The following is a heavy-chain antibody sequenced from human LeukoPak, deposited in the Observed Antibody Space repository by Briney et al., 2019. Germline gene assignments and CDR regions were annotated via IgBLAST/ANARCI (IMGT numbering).Heavy chain of an antibody. CDR2: FDPEDGET. J-gene: IGHJ4*02. CDR1: GTYILIELS. Sequence: ASVKVSCKVSGTYILIELSMHWVRQAPGKGLEWMGGFDPEDGETIYAQKFKGRVTMTEDTSTDTAYMDLSSLRSEDTAVYYCATLLGETHFFDYWGQGTLVTVSS. CDR3: ATLLGETHFFDY. V-gene: IGHV1-24*01. D-gene: IGHD1-26*01.